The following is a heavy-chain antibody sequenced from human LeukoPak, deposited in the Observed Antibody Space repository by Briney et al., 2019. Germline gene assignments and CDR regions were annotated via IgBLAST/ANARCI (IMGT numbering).Heavy chain of an antibody. J-gene: IGHJ5*02. CDR1: GFIFSSYA. CDR2: ISYEGNNK. CDR3: ARGYDILTATGSFDP. Sequence: GGSLRLSCAASGFIFSSYAMHWVRQAPGKGLEWVTVISYEGNNKYYADSVKGRFTISRDNSKNMLFLQMNSLRPEDTALYYCARGYDILTATGSFDPWGQGTLVTVSS. V-gene: IGHV3-30*04. D-gene: IGHD3-9*01.